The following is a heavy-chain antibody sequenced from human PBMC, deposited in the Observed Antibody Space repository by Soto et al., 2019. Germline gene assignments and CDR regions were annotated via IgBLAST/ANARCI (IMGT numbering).Heavy chain of an antibody. D-gene: IGHD5-12*01. CDR3: ARAPEMATIPWFDP. CDR2: IWYDGSNK. Sequence: GGSLRLSCAASGFTFSSYGMHWVRQAPGKGLEWVAVIWYDGSNKYYADSVKGRFTISRDNSKNTLYLQMNSLRAEDTAVYYCARAPEMATIPWFDPWGQGTLVTVSS. CDR1: GFTFSSYG. V-gene: IGHV3-33*01. J-gene: IGHJ5*02.